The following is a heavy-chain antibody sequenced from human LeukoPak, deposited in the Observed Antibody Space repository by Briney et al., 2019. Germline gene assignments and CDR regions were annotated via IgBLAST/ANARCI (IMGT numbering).Heavy chain of an antibody. CDR3: ARDWNTFIDY. CDR2: ISSRSSYI. D-gene: IGHD1-1*01. V-gene: IGHV3-21*01. Sequence: GGSLRLSCAASGFTFSSYSMNWVRQAPGKGLEWVSSISSRSSYIYYADSMKGRFTISRDNANNSLYLQLNSLRAEDTAVYYCARDWNTFIDYWGQGTLVTVSS. J-gene: IGHJ4*02. CDR1: GFTFSSYS.